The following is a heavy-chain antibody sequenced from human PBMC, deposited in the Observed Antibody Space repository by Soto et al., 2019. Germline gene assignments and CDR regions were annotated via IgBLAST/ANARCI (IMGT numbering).Heavy chain of an antibody. CDR3: ARHRGGVGARSDY. Sequence: SQTLSLTCTVSGGSISSSSYYWGWIRQPPGKGLEWIGSIYYSGSTYYNPSLKSRVTISVDTSKNQFSLKLSSVTAADTAVYYCARHRGGVGARSDYWGQGTLVTVSS. D-gene: IGHD1-26*01. J-gene: IGHJ4*02. CDR1: GGSISSSSYY. V-gene: IGHV4-39*01. CDR2: IYYSGST.